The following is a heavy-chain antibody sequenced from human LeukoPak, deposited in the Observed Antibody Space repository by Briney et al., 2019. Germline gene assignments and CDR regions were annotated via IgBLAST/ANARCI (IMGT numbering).Heavy chain of an antibody. D-gene: IGHD3-3*01. V-gene: IGHV1-8*02. J-gene: IGHJ1*01. CDR1: GYTFTSYG. Sequence: ASVKVSCKASGYTFTSYGINWVRQATGQGLEWMGWMNTNSGNTGYSQNFQGRVTMTRDTSISTAYMELSSLMSEDTAVYYCARGLPKAVFGMVIEDWGQGTLVTVSS. CDR3: ARGLPKAVFGMVIED. CDR2: MNTNSGNT.